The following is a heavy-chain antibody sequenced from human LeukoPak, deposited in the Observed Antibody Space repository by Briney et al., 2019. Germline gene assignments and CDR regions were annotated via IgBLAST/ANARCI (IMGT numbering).Heavy chain of an antibody. V-gene: IGHV3-48*02. J-gene: IGHJ3*02. Sequence: GGSLRLSCVASGFTFSSYSMNWVRQAPGKGLEWVSYISSSSTIHYADSVEGRFTISRDNDKNSLYLQMNSLRDEDTAVYYCARVSATNAFDIWGQGTMVTVSS. CDR3: ARVSATNAFDI. CDR1: GFTFSSYS. CDR2: ISSSSTI. D-gene: IGHD6-25*01.